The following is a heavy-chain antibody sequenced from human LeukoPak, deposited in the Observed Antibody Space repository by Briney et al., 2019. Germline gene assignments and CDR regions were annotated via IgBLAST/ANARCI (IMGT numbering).Heavy chain of an antibody. V-gene: IGHV1-69*04. Sequence: SVKVSCKASGGTFSSYSISWVRQAPGQGLEWMGRIIPMLGIANYAQKFQGRVTITADKSTSTAYMELSSLRSEDTAVYYCARDSSGYLDASDIWGQGTMVTVSS. CDR2: IIPMLGIA. CDR3: ARDSSGYLDASDI. D-gene: IGHD3-22*01. J-gene: IGHJ3*02. CDR1: GGTFSSYS.